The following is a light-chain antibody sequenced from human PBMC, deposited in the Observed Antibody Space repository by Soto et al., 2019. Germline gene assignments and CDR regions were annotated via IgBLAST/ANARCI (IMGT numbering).Light chain of an antibody. CDR3: SSYTSSGTLV. V-gene: IGLV2-14*03. J-gene: IGLJ1*01. Sequence: QSALTQPASVSGSPGQSITISCTGTSSDVGGYNYVSWYQHHPGKAPKLMIYDVSNRPSGVSNRFSGSKSGNTASLTIYGLQAEDEADYYCSSYTSSGTLVFGTGTKLTVL. CDR1: SSDVGGYNY. CDR2: DVS.